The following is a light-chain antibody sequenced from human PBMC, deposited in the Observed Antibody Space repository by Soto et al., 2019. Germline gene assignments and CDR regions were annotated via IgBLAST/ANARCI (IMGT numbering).Light chain of an antibody. Sequence: EIVLTQSPCTLSLSPGERATLSCRASQSVSSSYSAWYQQKPGQAPGLLIYGASSRATGIPDRFSGSGSGTDFTLTISRLEPEDFAVYYCQQYGSSPALTFGGGTKVDIK. CDR2: GAS. V-gene: IGKV3-20*01. J-gene: IGKJ4*01. CDR1: QSVSSSY. CDR3: QQYGSSPALT.